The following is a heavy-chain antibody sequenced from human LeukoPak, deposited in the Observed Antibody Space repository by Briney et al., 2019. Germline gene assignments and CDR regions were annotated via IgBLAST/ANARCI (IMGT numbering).Heavy chain of an antibody. D-gene: IGHD3-3*01. J-gene: IGHJ4*02. V-gene: IGHV1-8*01. CDR2: MNPNSGNT. CDR1: GYTFTSYD. CDR3: ARGYHYDFWSGYYTIDY. Sequence: GASVKVSCKASGYTFTSYDINWVRQATGQGLEWMGWMNPNSGNTGYAQKFQGRVTMTRNTSISTAYMELSSLRSEDTAVYYCARGYHYDFWSGYYTIDYWGQGTLVTVSS.